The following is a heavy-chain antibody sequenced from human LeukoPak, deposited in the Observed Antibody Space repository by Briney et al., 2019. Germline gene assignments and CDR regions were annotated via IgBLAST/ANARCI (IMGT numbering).Heavy chain of an antibody. CDR2: IIPIFGTA. J-gene: IGHJ4*02. CDR1: GGTFSSYA. V-gene: IGHV1-69*13. Sequence: SVKVSCKASGGTFSSYAISWVRQAPGQGLEWMRGIIPIFGTANYAQKFQGRVTITADESTSTAYMELSSLRSEDTAVYYCARESTAGSSWLYYWGQGTLVTVSS. D-gene: IGHD6-13*01. CDR3: ARESTAGSSWLYY.